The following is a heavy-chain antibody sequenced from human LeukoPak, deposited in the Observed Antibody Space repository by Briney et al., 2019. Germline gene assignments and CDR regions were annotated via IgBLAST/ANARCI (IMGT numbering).Heavy chain of an antibody. J-gene: IGHJ4*02. D-gene: IGHD1-26*01. CDR2: INHSGST. CDR3: AGGSGSYGGGVDY. V-gene: IGHV4-34*01. Sequence: SETLSLTCAVYGGSFRGYYWSWIRQPPGKGLEWIGEINHSGSTNYNPSLKSRVTISVDTSKNQFSLKLSSVTAADTAVYYCAGGSGSYGGGVDYWGQGTLVTVSS. CDR1: GGSFRGYY.